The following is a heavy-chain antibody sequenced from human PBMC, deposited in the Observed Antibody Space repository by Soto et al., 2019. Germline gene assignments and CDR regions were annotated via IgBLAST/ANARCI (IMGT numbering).Heavy chain of an antibody. Sequence: EVQLLESGGGLVQPGGSLRLSCAASGFTFSSYAMSWVRLAPGKGLEWVSAISGSGGSTYYADSVKGRFTISRDNSKNTLYLQMNSLRAEDTAVYYCAKDVVYSSGWLLFDYWGQGTLVTVSS. V-gene: IGHV3-23*01. D-gene: IGHD6-19*01. J-gene: IGHJ4*02. CDR1: GFTFSSYA. CDR3: AKDVVYSSGWLLFDY. CDR2: ISGSGGST.